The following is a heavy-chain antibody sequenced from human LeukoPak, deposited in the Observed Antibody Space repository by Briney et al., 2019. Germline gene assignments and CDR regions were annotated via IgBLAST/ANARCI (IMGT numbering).Heavy chain of an antibody. CDR1: GYSFTNYW. Sequence: RGESLKISCKGSGYSFTNYWIGWVRQMPGKGLEWMGIIYTGDSDTRYSPSFQGQVTISADKSISTAYLQWSSLKASDAAMYYCATSRWIQLWASWGQGTLVTVSS. CDR2: IYTGDSDT. J-gene: IGHJ5*02. V-gene: IGHV5-51*01. CDR3: ATSRWIQLWAS. D-gene: IGHD5-18*01.